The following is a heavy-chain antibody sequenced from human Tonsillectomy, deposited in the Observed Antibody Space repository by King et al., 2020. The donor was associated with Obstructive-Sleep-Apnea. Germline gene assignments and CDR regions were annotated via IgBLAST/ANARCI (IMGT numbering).Heavy chain of an antibody. CDR1: GFSLSSTGVG. CDR2: IFWDDDN. V-gene: IGHV2-5*02. D-gene: IGHD3-9*01. J-gene: IGHJ4*02. CDR3: AHSQITILDYFDY. Sequence: ITLKESGPTLVKPTQTLTLTCTFSGFSLSSTGVGVGWIRQSPGKALECLAGIFWDDDNRYSPSLQSRLTITKDTSKNQVVLTMTSMDPVDTGTYYCAHSQITILDYFDYWGQGTLVTVSS.